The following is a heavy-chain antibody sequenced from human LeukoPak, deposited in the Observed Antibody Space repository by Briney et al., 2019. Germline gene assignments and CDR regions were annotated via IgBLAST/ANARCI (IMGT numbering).Heavy chain of an antibody. J-gene: IGHJ4*02. CDR2: ISGDGTNT. Sequence: SGGSLRLSCAASGFAFNFYAMSWVRQAPGKGLEWVSAISGDGTNTYYADSVKGRFTISRDNSKNTLSLQMNSLRAEDTAVYYCAKTPRYCSGGRCHGGYFDYWGQGTPVTVSS. D-gene: IGHD2-15*01. CDR1: GFAFNFYA. V-gene: IGHV3-23*01. CDR3: AKTPRYCSGGRCHGGYFDY.